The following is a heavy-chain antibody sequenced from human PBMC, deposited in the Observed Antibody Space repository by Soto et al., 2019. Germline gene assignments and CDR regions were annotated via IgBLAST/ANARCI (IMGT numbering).Heavy chain of an antibody. CDR3: AKDMGYGDEEGAEFDY. D-gene: IGHD4-17*01. CDR2: ISGSGGST. V-gene: IGHV3-23*01. J-gene: IGHJ4*02. CDR1: GFTFSSYA. Sequence: WGSLRLSCAASGFTFSSYAMSWVRQAPGKGLEWVSAISGSGGSTYYADSVKGRFTISGDNSKNTLYLQMNSLRAEDTAVYYCAKDMGYGDEEGAEFDYWGQGTLVTVSS.